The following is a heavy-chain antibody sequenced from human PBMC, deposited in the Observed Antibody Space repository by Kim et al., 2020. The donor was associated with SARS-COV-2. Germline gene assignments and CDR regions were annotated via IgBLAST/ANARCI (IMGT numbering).Heavy chain of an antibody. Sequence: ASVKVSCKTSGYTFSGYYMHWVRQAPGQGLEWMGWINPHNDDTNYAQKFQGRVTMTRGTSVNTAYMELSRLTSDDTALYYCARESGGSYSGAFDIWGQGTMVSVSS. J-gene: IGHJ3*02. V-gene: IGHV1-2*02. CDR2: INPHNDDT. D-gene: IGHD1-26*01. CDR3: ARESGGSYSGAFDI. CDR1: GYTFSGYY.